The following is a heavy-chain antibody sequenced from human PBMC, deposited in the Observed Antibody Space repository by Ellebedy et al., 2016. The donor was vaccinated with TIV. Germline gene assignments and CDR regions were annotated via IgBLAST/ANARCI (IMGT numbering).Heavy chain of an antibody. CDR2: IHYGGST. V-gene: IGHV4-59*01. J-gene: IGHJ5*01. D-gene: IGHD4/OR15-4a*01. Sequence: SETLSLTXTVSGGAISSYYWSWIRQPPGRGLEWIGWIHYGGSTNYNPSLKSRVTLLLDTSRSPFSLKLGSVTAADTAVYYCARGGASSEWFDSWGQGTLVTVSS. CDR1: GGAISSYY. CDR3: ARGGASSEWFDS.